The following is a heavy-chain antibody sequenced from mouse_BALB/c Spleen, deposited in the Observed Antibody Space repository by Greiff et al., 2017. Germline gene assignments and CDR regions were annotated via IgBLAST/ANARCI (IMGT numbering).Heavy chain of an antibody. CDR3: ARERDNWIDY. CDR1: GYSFTGYY. Sequence: LVKPGASVKISCKASGYSFTGYYMHWVKQSHGQGLEWIGYISCYNGATSYNQKFKGKATFTVDTSSSTAYMQFNSLTSEDSAVYYSARERDNWIDYWGQGTTLTVSS. D-gene: IGHD4-1*01. J-gene: IGHJ2*01. V-gene: IGHV1S34*01. CDR2: ISCYNGAT.